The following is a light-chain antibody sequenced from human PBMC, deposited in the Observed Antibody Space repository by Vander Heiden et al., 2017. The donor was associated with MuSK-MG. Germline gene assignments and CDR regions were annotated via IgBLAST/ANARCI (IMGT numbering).Light chain of an antibody. CDR3: QQYYFIPVP. J-gene: IGKJ4*01. CDR2: CAS. Sequence: DIVMTQSPESLAVSLGERATINCKSSQSVLYSANNKNYLSWYQQKPGQPPKLLVYCASIRESGVPDRFSGSGSGTDFTLTISRLQAEDVAIYYCQQYYFIPVPFGGGTQVEIK. V-gene: IGKV4-1*01. CDR1: QSVLYSANNKNY.